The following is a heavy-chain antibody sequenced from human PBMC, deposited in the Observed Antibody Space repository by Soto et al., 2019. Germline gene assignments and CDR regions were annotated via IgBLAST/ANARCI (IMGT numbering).Heavy chain of an antibody. Sequence: EVQLVESGGGLVKPGGSLSLSCAASEFTFSNAWMSWVRQAPGKGLEWVGRIKSKTDGGTTDYAAPVKGRFTISRDDSKNTLYLQMNSLKTEDTAVYYCTTDQADDYGDYYLNTYYFDYWGQGTLVTVSS. D-gene: IGHD4-17*01. V-gene: IGHV3-15*01. CDR2: IKSKTDGGTT. J-gene: IGHJ4*02. CDR1: EFTFSNAW. CDR3: TTDQADDYGDYYLNTYYFDY.